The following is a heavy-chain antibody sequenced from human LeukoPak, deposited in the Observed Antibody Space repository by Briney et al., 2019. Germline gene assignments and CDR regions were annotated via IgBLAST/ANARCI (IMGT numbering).Heavy chain of an antibody. CDR2: INHSGST. D-gene: IGHD2-15*01. V-gene: IGHV4-34*01. CDR1: GGFFSGYY. J-gene: IGHJ4*02. Sequence: KPSGTLSLTCAVYGGFFSGYYWGWIRQPPGKGLEWIGEINHSGSTNYNPSLKSRVTISVDTSKNQFSLKLSSVTAADTAVYYCARVVVVAAGHDYWGQGTLVTVSS. CDR3: ARVVVVAAGHDY.